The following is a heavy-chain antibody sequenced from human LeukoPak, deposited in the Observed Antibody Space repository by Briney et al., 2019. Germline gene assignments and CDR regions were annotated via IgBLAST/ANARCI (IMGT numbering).Heavy chain of an antibody. D-gene: IGHD3-22*01. CDR1: GFTFSDYY. J-gene: IGHJ4*02. Sequence: GGSLRLSCAASGFTFSDYYMSWIRQAPGKRLEWVSYISSSGSTIYYADSVKGRFTISRDNAKNSLYLQMNSLRAEDTAVYYCASSRGYYDSPEWGQGTLVTVSP. CDR3: ASSRGYYDSPE. V-gene: IGHV3-11*01. CDR2: ISSSGSTI.